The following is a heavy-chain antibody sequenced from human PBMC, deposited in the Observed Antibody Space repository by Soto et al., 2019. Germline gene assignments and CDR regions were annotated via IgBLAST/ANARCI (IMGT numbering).Heavy chain of an antibody. CDR3: ARESSLXVVAAGY. CDR1: GFTFSRYT. J-gene: IGHJ4*02. D-gene: IGHD3-22*01. CDR2: ISYDGGDK. V-gene: IGHV3-30-3*01. Sequence: PGGSLRLSCAASGFTFSRYTMHWVRQTPGKGLEWVAHISYDGGDKYYADSVKGRFTISRDNSKNTLYLQMNSLKTEDTSVYYCARESSLXVVAAGYWGQGSLVAVSS.